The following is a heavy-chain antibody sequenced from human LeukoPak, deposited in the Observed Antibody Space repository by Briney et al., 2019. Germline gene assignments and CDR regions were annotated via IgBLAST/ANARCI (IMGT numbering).Heavy chain of an antibody. J-gene: IGHJ4*02. Sequence: SETLSLTCTVSGGSISSYYWSWIRQPPGKGLEWIGCIYYSGSTNYNPSLKSRVTISVDRSKNQFSLKLSSVTAADTAVYYCARDSSWGYFDYWGQGTLVTVSS. CDR1: GGSISSYY. CDR3: ARDSSWGYFDY. CDR2: IYYSGST. D-gene: IGHD6-13*01. V-gene: IGHV4-59*12.